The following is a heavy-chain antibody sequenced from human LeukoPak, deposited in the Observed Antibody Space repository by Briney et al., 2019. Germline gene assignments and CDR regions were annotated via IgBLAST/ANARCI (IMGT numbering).Heavy chain of an antibody. CDR1: GGSISSYY. V-gene: IGHV4-59*01. CDR2: IYYSGST. Sequence: SETLSLTCTVSGGSISSYYWSWIRQPPGKGLEWIGYIYYSGSTNYNPSLKSRVTISVDTSKNQFSLKLSSVTAAATAVYYCARALIWQPLSYFDYWGQGTLVTVSS. CDR3: ARALIWQPLSYFDY. J-gene: IGHJ4*02. D-gene: IGHD6-13*01.